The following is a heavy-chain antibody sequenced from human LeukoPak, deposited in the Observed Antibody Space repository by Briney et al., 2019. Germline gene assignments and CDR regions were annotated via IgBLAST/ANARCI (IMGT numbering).Heavy chain of an antibody. Sequence: PGGSLRLSCAASGFIFSSCGMHWVRQAPGKGLEWVAFIRFDEGAKYYADSVKGRLTISRDNSKNTLYLQMNSLRAEDTAVYYCARVTLRGYDYWGQGTLVTVSS. CDR2: IRFDEGAK. V-gene: IGHV3-30*02. CDR3: ARVTLRGYDY. CDR1: GFIFSSCG. J-gene: IGHJ4*02. D-gene: IGHD1-1*01.